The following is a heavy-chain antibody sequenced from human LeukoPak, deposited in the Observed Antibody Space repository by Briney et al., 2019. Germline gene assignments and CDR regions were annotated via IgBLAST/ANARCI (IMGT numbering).Heavy chain of an antibody. Sequence: GGSLRLSCAASGFTFTSYSMNWVRQAPGKGLEWVSTISGGGGSTCYADSVKGRFTISRDNSKNTLYLQVNSLRAEDTAVYYCAKGGKWDVTPFDYWGQGTLVTVSS. CDR1: GFTFTSYS. CDR2: ISGGGGST. D-gene: IGHD1-26*01. V-gene: IGHV3-23*01. CDR3: AKGGKWDVTPFDY. J-gene: IGHJ4*02.